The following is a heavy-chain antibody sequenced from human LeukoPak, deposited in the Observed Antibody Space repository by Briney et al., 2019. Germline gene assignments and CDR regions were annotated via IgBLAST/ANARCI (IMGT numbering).Heavy chain of an antibody. CDR2: ISSSSSYI. Sequence: GGSLRLSCAASGFTVSSNYMNWVRQAPGKGLEWVSSISSSSSYIYYADSVKGRFTISRDNAKNSLYLQMNSLRAEDTAVYYCARHMVRGVFYYYYGMDVWGQGTTVTVSS. CDR1: GFTVSSNY. CDR3: ARHMVRGVFYYYYGMDV. D-gene: IGHD3-10*01. V-gene: IGHV3-21*01. J-gene: IGHJ6*02.